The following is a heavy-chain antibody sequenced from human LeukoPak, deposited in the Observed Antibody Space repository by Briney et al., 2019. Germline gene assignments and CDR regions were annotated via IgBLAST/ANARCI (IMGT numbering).Heavy chain of an antibody. CDR2: IYYSGST. CDR1: GGSISSGGYY. J-gene: IGHJ6*02. D-gene: IGHD6-13*01. CDR3: ARDSSSWYYYGMDV. V-gene: IGHV4-31*03. Sequence: TLSLTCTVSGGSISSGGYYWSWIRQHPGKGLEWIGYIYYSGSTYYNPSLKSRVTIPVDTSKNQFSLKLSSVTAADTAVYYCARDSSSWYYYGMDVWGQGTTVTVSS.